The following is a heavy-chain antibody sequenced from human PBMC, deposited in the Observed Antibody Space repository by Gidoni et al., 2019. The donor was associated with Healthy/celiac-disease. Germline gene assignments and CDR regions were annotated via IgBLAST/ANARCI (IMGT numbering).Heavy chain of an antibody. CDR1: GFTFSDYY. Sequence: QVQLVESGGGLVKPGGSLRLSCSASGFTFSDYYMSWIRQAPRLGLEWVSYISSSGSTIYYADSVKGRFTISRDNAKNSLYLQMNSLRAEDTAVYYCARDRVITFGGVIVENWFDPWGQGTLVTVSS. J-gene: IGHJ5*02. V-gene: IGHV3-11*01. CDR3: ARDRVITFGGVIVENWFDP. CDR2: ISSSGSTI. D-gene: IGHD3-16*02.